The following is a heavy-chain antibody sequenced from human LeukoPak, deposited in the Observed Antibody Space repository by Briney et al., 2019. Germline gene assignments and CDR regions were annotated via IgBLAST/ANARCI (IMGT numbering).Heavy chain of an antibody. Sequence: SETLSLTCTVSGGSISSSSYYWGWTRRPPGKGLEWIGSIYYSGSSFDNPARRSRVTISVDTCKNQFSLKLSSVTAADTAVYYCARHRSGWLQSSFDYWGQGTLVTVSS. D-gene: IGHD5-24*01. CDR1: GGSISSSSYY. V-gene: IGHV4-39*01. J-gene: IGHJ4*02. CDR2: IYYSGSS. CDR3: ARHRSGWLQSSFDY.